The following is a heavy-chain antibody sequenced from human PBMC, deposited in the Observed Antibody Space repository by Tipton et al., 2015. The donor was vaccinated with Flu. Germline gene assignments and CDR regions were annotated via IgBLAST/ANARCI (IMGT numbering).Heavy chain of an antibody. CDR1: GFTFITYE. CDR2: ISTGGTIT. Sequence: SLRLSCAASGFTFITYEINWVRQAPGKGLEWISYISTGGTITYYADSVKGRFTISRDNAKNSLYLQMNSLRVEDTAVYYCARGNRGSRAFDSWGQGTLVTVSS. D-gene: IGHD1-26*01. CDR3: ARGNRGSRAFDS. V-gene: IGHV3-48*03. J-gene: IGHJ4*02.